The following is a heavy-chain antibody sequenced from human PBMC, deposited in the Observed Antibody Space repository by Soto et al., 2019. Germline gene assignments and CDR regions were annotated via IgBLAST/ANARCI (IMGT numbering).Heavy chain of an antibody. D-gene: IGHD6-6*01. CDR2: ISYDGSNK. V-gene: IGHV3-30*18. CDR3: AKVGRASSSRDPGDFDY. CDR1: GFTFSNYG. Sequence: QVQVVDSGGGVVQPGRSLRLSCAASGFTFSNYGMHWVRQAPGKGLEWVAVISYDGSNKYYADSVKGRFTISRDNSKNTVYLQMNSLRAEDTAMYYCAKVGRASSSRDPGDFDYWGQGTLVTVSS. J-gene: IGHJ4*02.